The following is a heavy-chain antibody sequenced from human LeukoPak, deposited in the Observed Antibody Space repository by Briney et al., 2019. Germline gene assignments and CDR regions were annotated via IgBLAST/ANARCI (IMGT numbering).Heavy chain of an antibody. CDR1: GFTVSSNY. Sequence: GSLRLSCAASGFTVSSNYMSWVRQPPGKGLEWIGEINHSGSTNYNPSLKSRVTISVDTSKNQFSLKLTSVTAADTAVYYCARRGPYFAAAVGTMLWFDPWGQGSLVTVSS. V-gene: IGHV4-34*01. CDR3: ARRGPYFAAAVGTMLWFDP. D-gene: IGHD6-13*01. CDR2: INHSGST. J-gene: IGHJ5*02.